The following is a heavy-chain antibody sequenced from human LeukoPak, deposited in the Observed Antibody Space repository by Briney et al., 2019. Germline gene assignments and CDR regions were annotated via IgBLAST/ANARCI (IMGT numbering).Heavy chain of an antibody. D-gene: IGHD3/OR15-3a*01. J-gene: IGHJ3*02. CDR2: INHSGST. V-gene: IGHV4-34*01. Sequence: SETLSLTCAVYGGSFSGYYWSWIRQPPGKGLEWIGEINHSGSTNYNPSLKSRVTISVDTSKNQFSLKLSSVTAADTAVYYCARAPGGLDPDAFDIWGQGTMVTVSS. CDR3: ARAPGGLDPDAFDI. CDR1: GGSFSGYY.